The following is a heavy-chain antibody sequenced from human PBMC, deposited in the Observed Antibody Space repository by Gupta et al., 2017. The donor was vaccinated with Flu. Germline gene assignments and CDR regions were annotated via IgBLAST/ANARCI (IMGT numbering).Heavy chain of an antibody. V-gene: IGHV3-21*01. D-gene: IGHD2-2*01. CDR1: GFTFSSYS. CDR2: ISSSSSYI. Sequence: EVQLVESGGGLVKPGGSLRLSCAASGFTFSSYSMNWVRQAPGKGLEWVSSISSSSSYIYYADSVKGRFTISRDNAKNSLYLQMNSLRAEDTAVYYCATGDQLVAPRHYYYYYGMDVWGQGTTVTVSS. CDR3: ATGDQLVAPRHYYYYYGMDV. J-gene: IGHJ6*02.